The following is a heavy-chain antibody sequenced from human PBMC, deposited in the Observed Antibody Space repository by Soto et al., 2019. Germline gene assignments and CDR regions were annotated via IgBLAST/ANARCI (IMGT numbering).Heavy chain of an antibody. CDR2: INPHSGGT. J-gene: IGHJ4*02. CDR3: ARVVSSSGWYDY. Sequence: QVQLVQSGAEVKKPGASVKVSCKASGYTFTGYYMHWVRQAPGQGLEWMGWINPHSGGTNYAQKFQGRVTMTRDTSISTAYMELSRLRSDDTAVYYCARVVSSSGWYDYWGQGTLVTVSS. V-gene: IGHV1-2*02. CDR1: GYTFTGYY. D-gene: IGHD6-19*01.